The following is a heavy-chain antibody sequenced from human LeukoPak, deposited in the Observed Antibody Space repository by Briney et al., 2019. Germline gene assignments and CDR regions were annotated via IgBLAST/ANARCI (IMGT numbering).Heavy chain of an antibody. CDR1: GFTFSVYY. J-gene: IGHJ5*02. CDR3: ARAPKFRLVGVPKGPFDP. D-gene: IGHD1-26*01. V-gene: IGHV3-11*01. CDR2: ISNSGSTI. Sequence: TGGSLRLSCAASGFTFSVYYMSWIRQAPGKGLEWVSYISNSGSTIYYADSVKGRFFISRDNAKNSLYLQMNSLRAEDTAVYYCARAPKFRLVGVPKGPFDPWGQGTLVTVSS.